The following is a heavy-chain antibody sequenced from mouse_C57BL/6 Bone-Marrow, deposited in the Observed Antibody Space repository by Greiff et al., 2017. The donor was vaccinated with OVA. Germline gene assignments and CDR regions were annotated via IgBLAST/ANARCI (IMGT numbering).Heavy chain of an antibody. CDR3: ARSWYYGSSYKFAY. J-gene: IGHJ3*01. Sequence: QVTLKVCGPGILQSSQTLSLTCSFSGFSLSTSGMGVSWIRQPSGKGLEWLAHIYWDDDKRYNPSLKSRLTISKDTSRNQVFLKITSVDTADTATYYCARSWYYGSSYKFAYWGQGTLVTVSA. CDR2: IYWDDDK. D-gene: IGHD1-1*01. V-gene: IGHV8-12*01. CDR1: GFSLSTSGMG.